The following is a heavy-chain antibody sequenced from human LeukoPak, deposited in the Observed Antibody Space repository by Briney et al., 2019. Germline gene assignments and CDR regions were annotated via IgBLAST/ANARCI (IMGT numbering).Heavy chain of an antibody. CDR2: ISGYNGNT. Sequence: GASVKVSCKASGYTFTSYGISWVRQAPGQGLEWMGWISGYNGNTNYAQKVQDRVTMTTDTSTSTAYMELRSLRSDDTAVYYCARANRYTSGWYEAPFDYWGQGTLVTVSS. D-gene: IGHD6-19*01. CDR3: ARANRYTSGWYEAPFDY. J-gene: IGHJ4*02. CDR1: GYTFTSYG. V-gene: IGHV1-18*01.